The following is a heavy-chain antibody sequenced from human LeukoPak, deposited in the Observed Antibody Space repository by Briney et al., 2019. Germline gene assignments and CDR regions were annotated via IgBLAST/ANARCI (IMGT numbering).Heavy chain of an antibody. Sequence: SETLSLTCAVYGGSFSGYYWSWIRQPPGKGLEWIGEINHSGRTNYNPSLKSRVTISIDTSKKQLSLKLRSVTAADTAVYYCARDRRESSKPNDAFDIWGQGTMVTVSS. V-gene: IGHV4-34*01. CDR1: GGSFSGYY. D-gene: IGHD4-11*01. J-gene: IGHJ3*02. CDR2: INHSGRT. CDR3: ARDRRESSKPNDAFDI.